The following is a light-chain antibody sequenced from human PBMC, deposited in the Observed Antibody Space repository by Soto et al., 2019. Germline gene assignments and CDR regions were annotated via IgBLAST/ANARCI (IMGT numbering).Light chain of an antibody. V-gene: IGKV3-20*01. CDR1: QSVSSRF. CDR2: GAS. J-gene: IGKJ2*01. CDR3: QQYGSSPYT. Sequence: EIVLTQSPGTLSLSPGERATLSCRASQSVSSRFLASYQQKPGQAPRLLMYGASNRATGIPGRFSGTGSGTDFTLTISRLEPEDFAVYYCQQYGSSPYTFGQGTKLEIK.